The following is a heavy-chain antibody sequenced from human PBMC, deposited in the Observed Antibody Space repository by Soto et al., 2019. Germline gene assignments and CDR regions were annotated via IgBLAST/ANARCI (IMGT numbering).Heavy chain of an antibody. Sequence: GGSLRLSCAASGFTFSSYGMHWVRQAPGKGLEWVAVISYDGSNKYYADSVKGRFTISRDNSKNTLYLQMNSLRAEDTAVYYCAKEKDSSGWYYYGMDVWGQGTTVTVSS. CDR2: ISYDGSNK. J-gene: IGHJ6*02. CDR1: GFTFSSYG. CDR3: AKEKDSSGWYYYGMDV. D-gene: IGHD6-19*01. V-gene: IGHV3-30*18.